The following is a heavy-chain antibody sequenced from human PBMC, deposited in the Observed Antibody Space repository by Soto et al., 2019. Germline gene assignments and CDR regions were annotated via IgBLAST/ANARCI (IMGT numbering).Heavy chain of an antibody. V-gene: IGHV3-53*01. Sequence: GGPLRLSCAASGLRVSNNYLTLVRQAPGKALEWVSFIYRHGSTYCADSVKGRFTISRANSKNTVLLQMNSLRDEDTAIYYCARGHYVGSGQWGHGTRVTVSS. J-gene: IGHJ4*01. CDR2: IYRHGST. CDR1: GLRVSNNY. CDR3: ARGHYVGSGQ. D-gene: IGHD3-16*01.